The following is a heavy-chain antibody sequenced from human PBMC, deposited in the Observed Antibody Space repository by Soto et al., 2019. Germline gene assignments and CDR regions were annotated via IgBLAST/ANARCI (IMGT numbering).Heavy chain of an antibody. CDR1: GYTFTSDG. CDR3: ASSLLVGYGLEGESD. J-gene: IGHJ4*02. Sequence: QVPLVQSGAEVKQPGASVKVSCKASGYTFTSDGISWVRQAPGQGLEWMGWISAYNGNTNYAQKLQGRVTMTTDTSTSTAYMELRSLRSDDTAVYYCASSLLVGYGLEGESDWGQGTLVTVSS. D-gene: IGHD5-18*01. CDR2: ISAYNGNT. V-gene: IGHV1-18*01.